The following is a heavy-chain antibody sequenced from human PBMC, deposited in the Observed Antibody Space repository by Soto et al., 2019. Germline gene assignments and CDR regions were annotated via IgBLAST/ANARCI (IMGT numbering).Heavy chain of an antibody. D-gene: IGHD3-3*01. CDR1: GFTFTSSA. V-gene: IGHV1-58*01. CDR2: IVVGSGNT. J-gene: IGHJ6*02. CDR3: AADYDFWSGSNYYGMDV. Sequence: GASVKVSCKASGFTFTSSAVQWVRQARGQRLEWIGWIVVGSGNTNYAQKFQERVTTTRDMSTSTAYMELSSLRSEDTAVYYCAADYDFWSGSNYYGMDVWGQGTTVTVSS.